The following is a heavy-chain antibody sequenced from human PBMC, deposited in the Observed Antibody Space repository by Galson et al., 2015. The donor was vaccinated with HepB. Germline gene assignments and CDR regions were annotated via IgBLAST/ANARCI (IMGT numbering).Heavy chain of an antibody. CDR2: FDPEDGET. J-gene: IGHJ3*02. D-gene: IGHD1-26*01. CDR3: ATAPGIGSMQWELLCAFDI. Sequence: SVKVSCKVSGYTLTELSMHWVRQAPGKGLEWMGGFDPEDGETIYAQKFQGRVTMTEDTSTDTAYMELSSLRSEDTAVYYCATAPGIGSMQWELLCAFDIWGQGTMVTVPS. V-gene: IGHV1-24*01. CDR1: GYTLTELS.